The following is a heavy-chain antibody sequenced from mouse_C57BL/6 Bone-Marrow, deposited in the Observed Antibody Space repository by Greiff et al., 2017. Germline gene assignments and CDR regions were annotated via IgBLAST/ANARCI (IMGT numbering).Heavy chain of an antibody. D-gene: IGHD1-1*01. CDR2: IYPGDGDT. J-gene: IGHJ3*01. CDR1: GYAFSSSW. Sequence: QVQLKQSGPELVKPGASVKISCKASGYAFSSSWMNWVKQRPGKGLEWIGRIYPGDGDTNYNGKFKGKATLTADKSSSTAYMQLSSLTSEDSAVYFCARPYYGFAYWGQGTLVTVSA. V-gene: IGHV1-82*01. CDR3: ARPYYGFAY.